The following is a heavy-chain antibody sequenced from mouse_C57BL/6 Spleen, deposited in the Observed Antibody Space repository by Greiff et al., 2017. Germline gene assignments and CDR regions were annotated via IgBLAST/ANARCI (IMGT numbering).Heavy chain of an antibody. CDR3: ARSIYYGNSLRFDY. J-gene: IGHJ2*01. D-gene: IGHD2-1*01. CDR2: IDPSDSET. CDR1: GYTFTSYW. V-gene: IGHV1-52*01. Sequence: QVHVKQPGAELVRPGSSVKLSCKASGYTFTSYWMHWVKQRPIQGLEWIGNIDPSDSETHYNQKFKDKATLTVDKSSSTAYMQLSSLTSEDSAVYYCARSIYYGNSLRFDYWGQGTTLTVSS.